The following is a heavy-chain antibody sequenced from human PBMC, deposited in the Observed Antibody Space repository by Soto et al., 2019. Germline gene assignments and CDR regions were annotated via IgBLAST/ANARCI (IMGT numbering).Heavy chain of an antibody. CDR3: ARDRLNYYYGMDV. J-gene: IGHJ6*02. D-gene: IGHD2-21*02. CDR1: GFTFSSYG. V-gene: IGHV3-33*01. Sequence: GGSLRLSCAASGFTFSSYGMHWVRQAPGKGLEWVAVIWYDGSNKYYADSVKGRFTISRDNSKNTLYLQMNSLRAEDTAVYYCARDRLNYYYGMDVWGQGTTVTVSS. CDR2: IWYDGSNK.